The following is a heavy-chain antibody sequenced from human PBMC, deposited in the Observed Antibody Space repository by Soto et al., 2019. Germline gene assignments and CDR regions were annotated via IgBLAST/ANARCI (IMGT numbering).Heavy chain of an antibody. J-gene: IGHJ4*02. D-gene: IGHD1-26*01. CDR2: VYMSGST. Sequence: NPSETLSLTCTVSGDSMTKYYWSWIRQTAGKGLEWIGRVYMSGSTNYNPSLKSRVTMSTDTSNNHFSLDLKSVTAADTAVYYCARTVGAAYYFDFWGQGALVTVSS. CDR1: GDSMTKYY. V-gene: IGHV4-4*07. CDR3: ARTVGAAYYFDF.